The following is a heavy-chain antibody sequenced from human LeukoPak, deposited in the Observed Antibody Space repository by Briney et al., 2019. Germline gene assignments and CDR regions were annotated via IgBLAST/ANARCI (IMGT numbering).Heavy chain of an antibody. V-gene: IGHV4-30-4*01. J-gene: IGHJ5*02. CDR2: IYYSRST. CDR3: ARDVYYYDSSGYYIGCFDP. D-gene: IGHD3-22*01. Sequence: SQTLSLTCTLSGGSISSGDYYWSWIRQPPGKGLEWIGYIYYSRSTYCNSSLKRRVTISVDTSKTQFSLKLSSVTAADTAVYYCARDVYYYDSSGYYIGCFDPWGQGTLVTVSS. CDR1: GGSISSGDYY.